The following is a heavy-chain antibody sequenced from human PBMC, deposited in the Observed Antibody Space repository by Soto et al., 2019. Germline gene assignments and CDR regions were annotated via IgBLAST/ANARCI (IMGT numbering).Heavy chain of an antibody. V-gene: IGHV1-69*13. D-gene: IGHD5-18*01. Sequence: SVKVSCKASGYTFTSYDINWVRQAPGRGLEWMGGIIPIFGTANYAQKFQGRVTITADESTSTAYMELSSLRSEDTAVYYCARRGYSYGRGFDYWGQGTLVTVSS. CDR2: IIPIFGTA. J-gene: IGHJ4*02. CDR1: GYTFTSYD. CDR3: ARRGYSYGRGFDY.